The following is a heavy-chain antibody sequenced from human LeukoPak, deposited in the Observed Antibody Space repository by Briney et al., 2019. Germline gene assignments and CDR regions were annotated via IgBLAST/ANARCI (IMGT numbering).Heavy chain of an antibody. V-gene: IGHV4-39*07. CDR3: ARDPKWLPFDY. J-gene: IGHJ4*02. CDR1: GGSTSSSSYY. CDR2: IYYSGST. Sequence: SETLSLTCTVSGGSTSSSSYYWGWIRQPPGKGLEWIGSIYYSGSTYYNPSLKSRVTISVDTSKNQFSLKLSSVTAADTAVYYCARDPKWLPFDYWGQGTLVTVSS. D-gene: IGHD3-22*01.